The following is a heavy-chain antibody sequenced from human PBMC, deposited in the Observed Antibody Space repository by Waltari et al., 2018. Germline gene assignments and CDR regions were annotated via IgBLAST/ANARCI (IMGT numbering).Heavy chain of an antibody. V-gene: IGHV3-23*03. CDR3: AKHDSSGYYFYYYMDV. CDR2: IYSGGST. D-gene: IGHD3-22*01. Sequence: EVQLLESGGGLVQPGGSLRLSCAASGFTFSSYAMSWVRQAPGKGLEWVSVIYSGGSTYYADSVKGRFTISRDNSKNTLYLQMNSLRAEDTAVYYCAKHDSSGYYFYYYMDVWVKGTTVTVSS. J-gene: IGHJ6*03. CDR1: GFTFSSYA.